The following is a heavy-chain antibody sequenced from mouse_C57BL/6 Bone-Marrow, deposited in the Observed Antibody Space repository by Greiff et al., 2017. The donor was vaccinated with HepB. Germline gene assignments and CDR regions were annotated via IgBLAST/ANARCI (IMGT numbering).Heavy chain of an antibody. V-gene: IGHV1-22*01. Sequence: VHVKQSGPELVKPGASVKMSCKASGYTFTDYNMHWVKQSHGKSLEWIGYINPNNGGTSYNQKFKGKATLTVNKSSSTAYMELRSLTSEDSAVYYCARGLYGSSYLYAMDYWGQGTSVTVSS. CDR1: GYTFTDYN. D-gene: IGHD1-1*01. CDR2: INPNNGGT. J-gene: IGHJ4*01. CDR3: ARGLYGSSYLYAMDY.